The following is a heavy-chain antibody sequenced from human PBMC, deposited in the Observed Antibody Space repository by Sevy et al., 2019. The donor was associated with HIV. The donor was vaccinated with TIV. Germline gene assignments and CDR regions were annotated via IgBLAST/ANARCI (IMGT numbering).Heavy chain of an antibody. J-gene: IGHJ6*02. Sequence: GGSLRLSCAASEFTISSKYMSWVRQAPGKGLEWVSVIYSGGNTYYADSVKGRFTISRDISKNTLYLQMNSLRAEDTAIYCATTSTPLYYYALDVWGQGTTVTVSS. CDR3: TTSTPLYYYALDV. CDR2: IYSGGNT. D-gene: IGHD1-26*01. CDR1: EFTISSKY. V-gene: IGHV3-53*01.